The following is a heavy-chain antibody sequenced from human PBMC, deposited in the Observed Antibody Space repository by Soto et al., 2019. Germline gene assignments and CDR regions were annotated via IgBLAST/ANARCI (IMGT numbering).Heavy chain of an antibody. V-gene: IGHV3-21*01. Sequence: GGSLRLSCAASGFIFSDYEINWVRQAPGKGLEWVSTISSNSAYIYYTDALRGRFTISRDNAKNSLHLQMNSLRAEDTAVYYCTRDASRDSSARGWFDPWGPGTLVTVSS. CDR3: TRDASRDSSARGWFDP. J-gene: IGHJ5*02. CDR1: GFIFSDYE. CDR2: ISSNSAYI. D-gene: IGHD6-13*01.